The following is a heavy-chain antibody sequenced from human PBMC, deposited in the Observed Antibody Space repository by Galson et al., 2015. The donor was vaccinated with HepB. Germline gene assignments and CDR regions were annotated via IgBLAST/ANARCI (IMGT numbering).Heavy chain of an antibody. CDR1: GFSLSTSGMC. Sequence: PALVKPTQTLTLTCTFSGFSLSTSGMCVSWIRQPPGKALEWLARIDWDDDKYYSTSLKTRLTISKDTSKNQVVLTMTNMDPVDTATYYCARVYCSSTSCYCDYWGQGTLVTVSS. CDR2: IDWDDDK. CDR3: ARVYCSSTSCYCDY. J-gene: IGHJ4*02. V-gene: IGHV2-70*11. D-gene: IGHD2-2*01.